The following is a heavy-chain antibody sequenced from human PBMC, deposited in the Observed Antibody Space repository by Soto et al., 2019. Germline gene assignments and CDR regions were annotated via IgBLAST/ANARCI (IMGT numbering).Heavy chain of an antibody. Sequence: EVQLLESGGGLVQPGGSLRLSCAASGFTFSSYAMSWVRQAPGKGLEWVSAISGSGGSTYYADSVKGRFTISRDNSKNKLYLQMNSLRAEDTAVYYCAKVKRGGRKYDFWSGYYTFDPWGQGTLVTVSS. V-gene: IGHV3-23*01. J-gene: IGHJ5*02. CDR1: GFTFSSYA. CDR2: ISGSGGST. D-gene: IGHD3-3*01. CDR3: AKVKRGGRKYDFWSGYYTFDP.